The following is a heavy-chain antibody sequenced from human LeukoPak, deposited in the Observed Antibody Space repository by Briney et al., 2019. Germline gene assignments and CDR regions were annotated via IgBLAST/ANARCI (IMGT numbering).Heavy chain of an antibody. CDR2: INPSGGST. Sequence: ASVTVSFKASGYTFTIYYMHWVRQAPGQGLEWMGIINPSGGSTSYAQKFQGRVTVTRDMSTSTVYMELSSLRSEDTAVYYCARAGQLRFLEWLLVFDFWGQGTLVTVSS. V-gene: IGHV1-46*01. D-gene: IGHD3-3*01. CDR3: ARAGQLRFLEWLLVFDF. CDR1: GYTFTIYY. J-gene: IGHJ4*02.